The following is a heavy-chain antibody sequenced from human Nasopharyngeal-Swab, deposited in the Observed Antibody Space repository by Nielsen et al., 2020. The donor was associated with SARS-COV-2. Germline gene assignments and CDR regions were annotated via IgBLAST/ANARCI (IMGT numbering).Heavy chain of an antibody. Sequence: GESLKISCAASGFTFSSYAMHWVRQVPGKGLEWVAVISYDGSNKYYADSVKGRFTISRDNSKNTLYLQMNSLRAEDTAVYYCASGSPINVVPAARHPRQFDYWGQGTLVTVSS. V-gene: IGHV3-30-3*01. CDR3: ASGSPINVVPAARHPRQFDY. J-gene: IGHJ4*02. CDR2: ISYDGSNK. D-gene: IGHD2-2*01. CDR1: GFTFSSYA.